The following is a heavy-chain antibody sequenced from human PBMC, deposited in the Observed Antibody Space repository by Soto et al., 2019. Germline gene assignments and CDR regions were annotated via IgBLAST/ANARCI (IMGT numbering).Heavy chain of an antibody. V-gene: IGHV3-23*01. CDR3: AKDGYSSSSGWWNAFDI. D-gene: IGHD6-6*01. CDR1: GFTFSSYA. CDR2: ISGSGGST. J-gene: IGHJ3*02. Sequence: GGSLRLSCAASGFTFSSYAMSWVRQAPGKGLEWVSAISGSGGSTYYADSVKGRFTISRDNSKNTLYLQMNSLRAEDTAVYYCAKDGYSSSSGWWNAFDIWGQGTMVTVSS.